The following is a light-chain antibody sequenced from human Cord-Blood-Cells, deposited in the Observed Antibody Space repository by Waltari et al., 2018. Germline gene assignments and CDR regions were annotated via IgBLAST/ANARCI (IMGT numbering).Light chain of an antibody. CDR3: QQYDNLLT. J-gene: IGKJ3*01. CDR1: QDISNY. CDR2: DAS. Sequence: DIQMTQSPSSLSASVGDRVHITCQASQDISNYLNRYQQKPGNAPKLLIYDASNWETGVPSRFSGSGSGTDFTFTISSLQPEDIATYYCQQYDNLLTFGPGTKVDIK. V-gene: IGKV1-33*01.